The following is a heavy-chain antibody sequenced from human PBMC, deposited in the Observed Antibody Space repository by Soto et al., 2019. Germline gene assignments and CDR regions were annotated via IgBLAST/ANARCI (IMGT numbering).Heavy chain of an antibody. CDR3: AKAGCSGGTCYLYYFDY. J-gene: IGHJ4*02. V-gene: IGHV3-23*01. D-gene: IGHD2-15*01. Sequence: SCAASGFTFSNYAMSWVRQAPGKGLEWVSTISGRGGNTYYADSVKGRFTISRDNSRNTLYLQMDSLRVEDSAVYSCAKAGCSGGTCYLYYFDYWGQGALVTVSS. CDR2: ISGRGGNT. CDR1: GFTFSNYA.